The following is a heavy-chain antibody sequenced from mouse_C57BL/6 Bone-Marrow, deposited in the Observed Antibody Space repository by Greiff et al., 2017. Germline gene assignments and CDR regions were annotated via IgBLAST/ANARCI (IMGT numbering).Heavy chain of an antibody. CDR3: AMGSTWYFDV. J-gene: IGHJ1*03. V-gene: IGHV5-17*01. CDR2: ISSGSSTI. CDR1: GFTFSDYG. D-gene: IGHD1-1*01. Sequence: EVKLVESGGGLVKPGGSLKLSCAASGFTFSDYGMHWVRQAPEKGLEWVAYISSGSSTIYYADTVKGRFTISRDNAKNTLFLQMTSLRSKDTAMYYCAMGSTWYFDVWGTGTTVTVSS.